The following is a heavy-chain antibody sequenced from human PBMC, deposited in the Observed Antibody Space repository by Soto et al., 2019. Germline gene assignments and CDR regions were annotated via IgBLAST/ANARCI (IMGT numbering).Heavy chain of an antibody. CDR3: AREEGLLNWFDP. CDR1: GFTFSSYS. D-gene: IGHD1-26*01. Sequence: EVQLVESGGGLVQPGGSLRLSCAASGFTFSSYSMNWVRQAPGKGLEWVSYISSSSSTIYYADSVKGRFTISRDNAKSSMYLEMNSLRAEDTAVYYCAREEGLLNWFDPWGQGTLVTVSS. V-gene: IGHV3-48*01. J-gene: IGHJ5*02. CDR2: ISSSSSTI.